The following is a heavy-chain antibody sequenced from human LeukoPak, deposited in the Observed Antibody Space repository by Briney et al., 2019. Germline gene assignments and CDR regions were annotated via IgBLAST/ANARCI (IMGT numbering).Heavy chain of an antibody. CDR3: ARGGGYSGYDYDY. CDR1: GFTFSSYA. Sequence: PGRSLRLSCAASGFTFSSYAMHWVRQAPGKGLEFVSAISSNGGNTYYADSVKGRFTISRDNSKNTLYLQMGSLRAEDMAVYYCARGGGYSGYDYDYWGQGTLVTVSS. J-gene: IGHJ4*02. CDR2: ISSNGGNT. V-gene: IGHV3-64*02. D-gene: IGHD5-12*01.